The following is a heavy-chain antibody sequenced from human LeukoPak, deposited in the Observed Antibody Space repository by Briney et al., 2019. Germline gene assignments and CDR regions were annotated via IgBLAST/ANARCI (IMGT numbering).Heavy chain of an antibody. CDR1: GFTFSSYA. CDR2: ISYDGSNK. Sequence: PGGSLRLSCAASGFTFSSYAMHWVRQAPGKELEWVAVISYDGSNKYYADSVKGRFTISRDNSKNTLYLQMNSLRAEDTAVYYCARAGPWYYDSSSLTDYWGQGTLVTVSS. V-gene: IGHV3-30*04. J-gene: IGHJ4*02. D-gene: IGHD3-22*01. CDR3: ARAGPWYYDSSSLTDY.